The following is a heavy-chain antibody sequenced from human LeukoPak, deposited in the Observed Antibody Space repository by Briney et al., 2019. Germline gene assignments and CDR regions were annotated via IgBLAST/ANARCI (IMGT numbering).Heavy chain of an antibody. CDR2: ISSSGSTI. V-gene: IGHV3-11*04. Sequence: GGSLRLSCAASGFTFSDYYMSWIRQAPGKGLEWVSYISSSGSTIYYADSVKGRFTISRDNAKNSLYLQMNSLRAEDTAVYYCASSGSYYYYYYMDVWGKGTTVTVSS. J-gene: IGHJ6*03. CDR3: ASSGSYYYYYYMDV. D-gene: IGHD1-26*01. CDR1: GFTFSDYY.